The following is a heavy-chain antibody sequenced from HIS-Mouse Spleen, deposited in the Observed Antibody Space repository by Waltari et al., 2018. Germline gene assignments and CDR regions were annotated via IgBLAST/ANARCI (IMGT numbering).Heavy chain of an antibody. Sequence: QVTLRESGPALVKPTQTLTLTCTFSGFSLSTSGMCVSWIRQPPGKALEWLARIDWDDDQYYSTSLKTMLTISRDTSKNQVVLTMTNMDPLDTATYYCARIAEGYTSGWYAFDYWGQGTLVTVSS. D-gene: IGHD6-19*01. V-gene: IGHV2-70*15. CDR2: IDWDDDQ. CDR3: ARIAEGYTSGWYAFDY. CDR1: GFSLSTSGMC. J-gene: IGHJ4*02.